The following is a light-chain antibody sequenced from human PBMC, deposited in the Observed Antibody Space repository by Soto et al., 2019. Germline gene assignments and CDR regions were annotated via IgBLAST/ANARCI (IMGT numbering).Light chain of an antibody. CDR2: GAS. V-gene: IGKV3-15*01. Sequence: EIVMTQSPATLSVSPGERATLSCRPSQSVSSNLAWYQQKPGQAPRLLIYGASTRATGIPARFSGSGSGTEFTLTISSLQSEDSAVYNCQQYYNWAWTFGQGTKV. CDR1: QSVSSN. CDR3: QQYYNWAWT. J-gene: IGKJ1*01.